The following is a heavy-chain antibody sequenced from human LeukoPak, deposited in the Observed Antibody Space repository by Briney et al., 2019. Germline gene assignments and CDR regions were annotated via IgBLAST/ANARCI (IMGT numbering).Heavy chain of an antibody. CDR1: GGSIRNNY. D-gene: IGHD4/OR15-4a*01. J-gene: IGHJ4*02. V-gene: IGHV4-4*07. CDR3: ARSTNYMFDY. Sequence: SETLPLTCAVSGGSIRNNYWSWIRQPAGEGLEWIGRIYSGEDIIYNPSLKSRVTMSVDTSKNQFSLRLNSMTAADTAVYYCARSTNYMFDYWGQGTLVTVSS. CDR2: IYSGEDI.